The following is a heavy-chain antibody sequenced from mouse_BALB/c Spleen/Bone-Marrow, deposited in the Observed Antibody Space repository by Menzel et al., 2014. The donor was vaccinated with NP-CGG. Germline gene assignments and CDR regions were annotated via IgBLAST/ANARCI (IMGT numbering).Heavy chain of an antibody. J-gene: IGHJ3*01. D-gene: IGHD2-1*01. CDR1: GYTFTRYW. V-gene: IGHV1-69*02. CDR3: ARSGGNYVAWFVY. Sequence: GAEVVKPGAPVKLSCKASGYTFTRYWMHWVRQRPGRGLEWIGKIDPSDSETHYNHEFKDKATLTVDKSSSTAYIQLSSLTSEDSAVYFCARSGGNYVAWFVYWGQGTLVTVSP. CDR2: IDPSDSET.